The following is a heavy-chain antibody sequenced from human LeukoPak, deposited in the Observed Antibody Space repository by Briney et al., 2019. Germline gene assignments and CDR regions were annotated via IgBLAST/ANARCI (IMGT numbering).Heavy chain of an antibody. J-gene: IGHJ6*03. CDR3: ARDYYSNHYYYYYYMDV. CDR2: INPSDGST. V-gene: IGHV1-46*01. D-gene: IGHD4-11*01. CDR1: GDTFTSYY. Sequence: ASVKVSCKASGDTFTSYYMHWVRQAPGQGLEWMGIINPSDGSTSYAQKFQGRVTMTRDMSTSTVYMELSSLRSEDTAVYYCARDYYSNHYYYYYYMDVWGKGTTVTVS.